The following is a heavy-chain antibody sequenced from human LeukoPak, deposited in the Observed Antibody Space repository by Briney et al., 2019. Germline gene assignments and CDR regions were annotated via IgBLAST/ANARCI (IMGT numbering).Heavy chain of an antibody. Sequence: GGSLRLSCAASGFTFSSYAMSWVRQAPGKGLEWVSAISGSGGSTYYADSVKGRFTISRDNSKNTLYMQINSPRAEDTAVYYCAKDTSGIGVAGPFDYWGQGTLVTVSS. V-gene: IGHV3-23*01. CDR1: GFTFSSYA. D-gene: IGHD6-19*01. CDR2: ISGSGGST. CDR3: AKDTSGIGVAGPFDY. J-gene: IGHJ4*02.